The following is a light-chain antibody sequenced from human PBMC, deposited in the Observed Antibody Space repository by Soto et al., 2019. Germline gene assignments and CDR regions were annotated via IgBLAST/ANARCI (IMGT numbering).Light chain of an antibody. CDR2: DAS. CDR1: QNVSRF. J-gene: IGKJ4*01. Sequence: EIVLTQSPATLSLSPGERATLSCRASQNVSRFLAWYQRRPGQAPWLLIYDASKRASDIPARFSGSGSGTDFTLPISSLEPEDSAVYYCQQRINWPPLTFGGGTKVEIK. CDR3: QQRINWPPLT. V-gene: IGKV3-11*01.